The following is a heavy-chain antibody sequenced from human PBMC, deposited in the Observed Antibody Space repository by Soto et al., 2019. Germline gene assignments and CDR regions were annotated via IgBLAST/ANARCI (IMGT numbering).Heavy chain of an antibody. CDR1: GYTFTSYG. V-gene: IGHV1-18*04. CDR3: TRTPLYSGSYPFDY. J-gene: IGHJ4*02. D-gene: IGHD1-26*01. Sequence: ASVKVSCKASGYTFTSYGISWVRQAPGQGLEWMGWISAYNGNTNYAQKLQGRVTMTTDTSTSTAYMELRSLRSDDAAVYYCTRTPLYSGSYPFDYWGQGTLVTVSS. CDR2: ISAYNGNT.